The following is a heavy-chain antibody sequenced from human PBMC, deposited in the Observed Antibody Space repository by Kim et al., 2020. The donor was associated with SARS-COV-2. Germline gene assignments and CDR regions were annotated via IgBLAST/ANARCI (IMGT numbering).Heavy chain of an antibody. D-gene: IGHD2-15*01. CDR1: GGSFSGYY. CDR3: ASGPYCSGGSCYLSWFDP. V-gene: IGHV4-34*01. J-gene: IGHJ5*02. CDR2: INHSGST. Sequence: SETLSLTCAVYGGSFSGYYWSWIRQPPGKGLEWIGQINHSGSTNYNPSLKSRVTISVDTSKSQFSLKLSSVTAADTAVYYCASGPYCSGGSCYLSWFDPWGQGTLVTVSS.